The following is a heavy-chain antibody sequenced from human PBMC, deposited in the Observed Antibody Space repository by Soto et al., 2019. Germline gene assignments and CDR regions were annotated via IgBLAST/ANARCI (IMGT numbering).Heavy chain of an antibody. D-gene: IGHD3-16*01. CDR1: GFSFSAYG. V-gene: IGHV3-30*18. J-gene: IGHJ1*01. CDR2: MTYDGSKK. CDR3: AKLDTSGGMTPMAAAETH. Sequence: QVQLVEFGGGVVQPGGSLRLSCAASGFSFSAYGMHWVRQSPGKGLEWVAVMTYDGSKKYYLDSVKGRFTISREKSQNTLVLQTNSLGPEDSALYYWAKLDTSGGMTPMAAAETHWAQGTLGSVAS.